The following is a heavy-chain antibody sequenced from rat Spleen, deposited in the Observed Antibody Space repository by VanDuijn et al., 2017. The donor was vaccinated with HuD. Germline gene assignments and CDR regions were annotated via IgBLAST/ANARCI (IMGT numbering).Heavy chain of an antibody. CDR2: MNYNGDT. Sequence: QVQLKESGPGLVQPSQTLSLTCTVSGFSLSNYGIIWVRQPPGKGLEWMGRMNYNGDTSYNSALKSRLSISRDTSKSQVFFKMNSLQTEDTAIYFCTSFYYYDGSYYYPFAYWGQGTLVTVSS. J-gene: IGHJ3*01. CDR3: TSFYYYDGSYYYPFAY. CDR1: GFSLSNYG. V-gene: IGHV2-63*01. D-gene: IGHD1-12*02.